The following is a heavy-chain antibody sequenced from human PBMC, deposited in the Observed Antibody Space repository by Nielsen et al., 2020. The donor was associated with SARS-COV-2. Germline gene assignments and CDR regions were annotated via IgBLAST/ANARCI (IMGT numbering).Heavy chain of an antibody. Sequence: GESLKISCAASGFTFSSYGMHWVRQAPGKGLEWVSVIYSGGSTYYADSVKGRFTISRDNSKNTLYLQMNSLRAEDTAVYYCARDTEYVAVAGFDYWGQGTLVTVSS. CDR3: ARDTEYVAVAGFDY. J-gene: IGHJ4*02. V-gene: IGHV3-66*01. D-gene: IGHD6-19*01. CDR1: GFTFSSYG. CDR2: IYSGGST.